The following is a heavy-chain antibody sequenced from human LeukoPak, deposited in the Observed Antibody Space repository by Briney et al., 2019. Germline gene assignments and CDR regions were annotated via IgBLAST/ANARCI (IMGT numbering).Heavy chain of an antibody. V-gene: IGHV5-51*01. J-gene: IGHJ4*02. Sequence: GESLKISCKGSGYSFTSYWIGWVRQMPGKGLEWMGLIYPGDSDTRYSPSFQGQVTISADKSISTAYLQWSSLKASDTAMYYCARGENAVSYYFDYWGQGTLVTVSS. CDR1: GYSFTSYW. CDR2: IYPGDSDT. D-gene: IGHD2-2*01. CDR3: ARGENAVSYYFDY.